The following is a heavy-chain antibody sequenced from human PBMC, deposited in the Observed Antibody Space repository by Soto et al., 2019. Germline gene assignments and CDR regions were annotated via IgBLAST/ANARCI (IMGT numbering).Heavy chain of an antibody. CDR2: ISGSGGST. V-gene: IGHV3-23*01. CDR3: GKDRGQQRSVGTFDY. D-gene: IGHD6-13*01. CDR1: GFTFSTYA. Sequence: EVQLLESGGGLVQTGGSLRLSCAASGFTFSTYAMSWVRQAPGKGLEWVSAISGSGGSTYYADSVKGRFTISRDNSKNTLYLQMNSLRAYDTAVYYCGKDRGQQRSVGTFDYWGQGTLVTVSS. J-gene: IGHJ4*02.